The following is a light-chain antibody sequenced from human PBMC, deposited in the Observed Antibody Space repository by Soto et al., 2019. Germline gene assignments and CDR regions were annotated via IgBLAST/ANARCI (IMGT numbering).Light chain of an antibody. CDR3: QTWGTGIAV. CDR1: SGHSSYA. Sequence: QLVLTQSPSASASLVASVKLTCTLSSGHSSYAIAWHQQQPEKGHRYLMKLNSDGSHSKGDGIPDRFSGSSSGAERYLTISSLQSEDEADYYCQTWGTGIAVFGGGTQLTVL. V-gene: IGLV4-69*01. J-gene: IGLJ7*01. CDR2: LNSDGSH.